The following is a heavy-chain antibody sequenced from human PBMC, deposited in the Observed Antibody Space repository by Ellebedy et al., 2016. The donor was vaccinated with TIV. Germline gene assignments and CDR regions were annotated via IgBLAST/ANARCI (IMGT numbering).Heavy chain of an antibody. CDR1: GGSISNSDYY. CDR2: IYYSGSS. V-gene: IGHV4-39*07. Sequence: MPSETLSLTCTVSGGSISNSDYYWNWIRQPPGKGLEWIGSIYYSGSSYYNPSLKSRVTVSVDTSKNQFSLNLSSVTAADTAVYYCARDPALPRGRCDTWGQGTLVTVSS. J-gene: IGHJ5*02. CDR3: ARDPALPRGRCDT.